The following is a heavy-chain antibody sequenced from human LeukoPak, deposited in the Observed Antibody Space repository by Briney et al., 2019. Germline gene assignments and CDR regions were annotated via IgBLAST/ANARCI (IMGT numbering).Heavy chain of an antibody. Sequence: SETLSLTCGVYGGSFGGYYWSWIRQPPGKGLEWIGEINHSGSTNYNPSLKSRVTISVDTSKKQFPLNLRSATAADTAVYYCATFHPGCGHNDWGQGTLVTVSS. CDR2: INHSGST. J-gene: IGHJ4*02. CDR3: ATFHPGCGHND. V-gene: IGHV4-34*01. CDR1: GGSFGGYY. D-gene: IGHD5-18*01.